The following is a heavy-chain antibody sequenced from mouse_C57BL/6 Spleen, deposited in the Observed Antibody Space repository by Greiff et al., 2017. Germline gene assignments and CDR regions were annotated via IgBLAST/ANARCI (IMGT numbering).Heavy chain of an antibody. J-gene: IGHJ3*01. CDR2: INPNNGGT. D-gene: IGHD2-5*01. CDR1: GYTFTDYN. V-gene: IGHV1-22*01. Sequence: VQLQQSGPELVKPGASVKMSCKASGYTFTDYNMHWVKQSHGKSLEWIGYINPNNGGTSYTQKLKGKSTLTVNKASSTAYMELRSLTSEDSAVYYCASISNYLAWFAYGGQGTLVTVSA. CDR3: ASISNYLAWFAY.